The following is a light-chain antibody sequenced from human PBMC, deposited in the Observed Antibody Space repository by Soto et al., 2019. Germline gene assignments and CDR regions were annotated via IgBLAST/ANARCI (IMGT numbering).Light chain of an antibody. CDR3: CSYAGIYV. CDR2: EVT. J-gene: IGLJ1*01. CDR1: SRDVGRYNL. V-gene: IGLV2-23*02. Sequence: QSALTQPASVSGSPGQSITISCTGTSRDVGRYNLVSRYQQHPGKAPKLMIYEVTKRPSGVSHRFSGSKSGTTASLTISGLQAEDEADYYCCSYAGIYVFGSGTKLTVL.